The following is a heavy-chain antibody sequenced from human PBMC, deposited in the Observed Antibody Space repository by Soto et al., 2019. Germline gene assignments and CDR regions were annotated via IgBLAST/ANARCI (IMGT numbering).Heavy chain of an antibody. CDR3: ARGTTVTTFGVY. D-gene: IGHD4-17*01. V-gene: IGHV4-4*07. Sequence: PSETLSLTCTVSGGSISSYYWSWIRQPAGKGLEWIGRIYYSGSTNYNPSLKSRVTISVDTSKNQFSLKLSSVTAADTAVYYCARGTTVTTFGVYWGQGILVTVSS. CDR1: GGSISSYY. J-gene: IGHJ4*02. CDR2: IYYSGST.